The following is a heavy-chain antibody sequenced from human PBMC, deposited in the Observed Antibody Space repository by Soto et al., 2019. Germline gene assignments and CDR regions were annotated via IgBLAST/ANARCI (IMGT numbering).Heavy chain of an antibody. V-gene: IGHV1-24*01. J-gene: IGHJ4*02. CDR1: GYTLTELS. CDR3: ATRGYCSSTSCPDY. D-gene: IGHD2-2*01. Sequence: ASVKVSCKVSGYTLTELSMHWVRQAPGKGLEWMGGFDPEDGETIYAQKFQGRVTMTEHTSTDTAYMELSSLRSEDTAVYYCATRGYCSSTSCPDYWGQGTLVAVSS. CDR2: FDPEDGET.